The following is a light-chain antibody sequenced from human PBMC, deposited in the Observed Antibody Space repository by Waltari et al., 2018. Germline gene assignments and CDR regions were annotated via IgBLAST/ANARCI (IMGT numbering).Light chain of an antibody. Sequence: DIVMTQSPDSLAVSLGERATINCKSSQSVLYSSNNENYLAWYQQKPGQPPKLLIIRAATRESGVPDRFSGSGSGTDFTLTISSLQAEDVAVYYCQQYYNTPLTFGQGTKVEIK. CDR2: RAA. V-gene: IGKV4-1*01. CDR1: QSVLYSSNNENY. J-gene: IGKJ1*01. CDR3: QQYYNTPLT.